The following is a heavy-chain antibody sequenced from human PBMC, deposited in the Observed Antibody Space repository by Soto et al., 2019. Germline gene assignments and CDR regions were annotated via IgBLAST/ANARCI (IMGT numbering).Heavy chain of an antibody. V-gene: IGHV3-72*01. D-gene: IGHD2-21*02. CDR2: IRKKAYSYTT. CDR3: TSSWGDHRYFVN. CDR1: GFTFSDHY. J-gene: IGHJ4*02. Sequence: ESGGGLVQPGGSLRLSCLASGFTFSDHYMDWVRQAPGKGLEWVGRIRKKAYSYTTEYAASVKDRFTISRDDSRSSVYLQMNSLKIDDTAVYYCTSSWGDHRYFVNWGQGTLVTVSS.